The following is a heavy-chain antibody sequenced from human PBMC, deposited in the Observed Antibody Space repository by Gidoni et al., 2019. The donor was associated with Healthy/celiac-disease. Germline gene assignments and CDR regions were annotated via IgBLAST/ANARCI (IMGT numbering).Heavy chain of an antibody. CDR2: IYHSGST. CDR3: AREEDYYGSGKRDYGMDV. CDR1: GGSISSSNW. Sequence: QVQLQESGPGLVKPSGTLSLTCAVSGGSISSSNWWSWVRQPPGKGLEWIGEIYHSGSTNYNPSLKSRVTISVDKSKNQFSLKLSSVTAADTAVYYCAREEDYYGSGKRDYGMDVWGQGTTVTVSS. D-gene: IGHD3-10*01. V-gene: IGHV4-4*02. J-gene: IGHJ6*02.